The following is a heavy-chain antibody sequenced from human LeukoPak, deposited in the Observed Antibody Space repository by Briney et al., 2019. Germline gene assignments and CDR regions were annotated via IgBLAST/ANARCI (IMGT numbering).Heavy chain of an antibody. V-gene: IGHV3-74*01. CDR2: INSDGSST. D-gene: IGHD6-6*01. CDR3: ASDYGYSSSSGGFDY. Sequence: GGSLRLSCAASVVTFSSYWMHGVRQAPGKGLVWVSRINSDGSSTSYADSVKGRFTISRDNAKNTLYLQMNAANTAVTDVYNCASDYGYSSSSGGFDYWGQGTLVTVSS. J-gene: IGHJ4*02. CDR1: VVTFSSYW.